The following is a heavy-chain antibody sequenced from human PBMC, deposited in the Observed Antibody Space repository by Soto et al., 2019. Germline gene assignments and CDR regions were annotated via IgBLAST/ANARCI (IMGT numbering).Heavy chain of an antibody. Sequence: QVQLVESGGGVVQPGRSLRLSCAASGFTFSSYGMHWVRQAPGKGLEWVALIWYDGSNKYYADSVKGRFTISRDNSKNTLYRQMNSLRAEDTAVYYCARDQGAYAEYCQHWGQGTLVTGSS. CDR2: IWYDGSNK. V-gene: IGHV3-33*01. D-gene: IGHD1-26*01. J-gene: IGHJ1*01. CDR3: ARDQGAYAEYCQH. CDR1: GFTFSSYG.